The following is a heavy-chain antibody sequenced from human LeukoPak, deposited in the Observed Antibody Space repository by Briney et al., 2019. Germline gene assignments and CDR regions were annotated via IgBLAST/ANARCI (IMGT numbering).Heavy chain of an antibody. CDR2: IYHSGST. CDR3: ARRRITIFGVVIRAFYYDY. V-gene: IGHV4-39*01. D-gene: IGHD3-3*01. J-gene: IGHJ4*02. Sequence: PSETLSLTCTVSGGSISSSSYYWGWIRQPPGKGLEWIGSIYHSGSTYYNPSLKSRVTISVDTSKNQFSLKLSSVTAADTAVYYCARRRITIFGVVIRAFYYDYWGQGTLVTVSS. CDR1: GGSISSSSYY.